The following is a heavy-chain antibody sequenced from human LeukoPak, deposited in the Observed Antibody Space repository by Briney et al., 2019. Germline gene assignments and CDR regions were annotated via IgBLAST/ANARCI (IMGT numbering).Heavy chain of an antibody. Sequence: SETLSLTCTVSGGSISSGDYYWSWIRQPPGKGLEWIGYIYHSGSTYYNPSLKSRVTISVDRSKNQFSLKLSSVTAADTAVYYCARAPWDYPDYWGQGTLVTVSS. D-gene: IGHD1-7*01. CDR3: ARAPWDYPDY. J-gene: IGHJ4*02. V-gene: IGHV4-30-4*01. CDR2: IYHSGST. CDR1: GGSISSGDYY.